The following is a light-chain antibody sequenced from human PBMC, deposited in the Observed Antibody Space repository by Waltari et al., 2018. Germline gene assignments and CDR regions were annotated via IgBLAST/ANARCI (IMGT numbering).Light chain of an antibody. CDR1: QSLVFRDGNTY. J-gene: IGKJ4*01. V-gene: IGKV2-30*01. Sequence: DVVMTQSPLSLTVTLGQPASISCRSSQSLVFRDGNTYLNWFHQRPGQSPRRLIYKVSNRDSGVPDRFSGSGSGTDFTLIISRVEAEDVGVYYCMQGTHWPLTFGGGTKVEI. CDR2: KVS. CDR3: MQGTHWPLT.